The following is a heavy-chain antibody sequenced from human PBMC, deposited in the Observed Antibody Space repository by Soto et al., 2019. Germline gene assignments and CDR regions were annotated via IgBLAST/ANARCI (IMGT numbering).Heavy chain of an antibody. J-gene: IGHJ4*02. CDR3: AKEYCSCRCSTDYFDY. V-gene: IGHV3-30*18. CDR1: GFTFSNYG. Sequence: QVQLVESGGGVVQPGRSLRLSCAASGFTFSNYGMHWVRQAPGKGLEWVAVISRDGSVTYFADSVKGRFTISRDNSKNTLYQQVNSLRDEDTAVYYCAKEYCSCRCSTDYFDYWGQGTLVTVSS. D-gene: IGHD2-15*01. CDR2: ISRDGSVT.